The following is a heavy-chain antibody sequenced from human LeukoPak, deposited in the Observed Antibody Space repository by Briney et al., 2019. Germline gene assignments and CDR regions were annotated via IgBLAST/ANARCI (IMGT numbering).Heavy chain of an antibody. D-gene: IGHD2-2*01. V-gene: IGHV1-2*02. Sequence: ASVKVSCKASGYTFTGYYMHWVRQAPGQGLEWMGWINPNSGGTNYAQKFQGRVTMTRDTSISTAYMELSRLRSDDTAVYYCARDPDIVVVPAYNWFDPWGQGTLVTVSS. J-gene: IGHJ5*02. CDR3: ARDPDIVVVPAYNWFDP. CDR1: GYTFTGYY. CDR2: INPNSGGT.